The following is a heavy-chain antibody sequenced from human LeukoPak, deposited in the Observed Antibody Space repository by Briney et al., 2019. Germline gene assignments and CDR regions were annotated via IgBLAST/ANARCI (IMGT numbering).Heavy chain of an antibody. D-gene: IGHD3-22*01. Sequence: PGRSLRLSCAASGFTFSSYEMNWVRQAPGKGLEWVSYISSSGSTIYYADSVKGRFTISRDNAKNSLYLQMNSLRAEDTAVYYCAREKYYYDSSGYYLIDYWGQGTLVTVSS. CDR3: AREKYYYDSSGYYLIDY. J-gene: IGHJ4*02. CDR2: ISSSGSTI. CDR1: GFTFSSYE. V-gene: IGHV3-48*03.